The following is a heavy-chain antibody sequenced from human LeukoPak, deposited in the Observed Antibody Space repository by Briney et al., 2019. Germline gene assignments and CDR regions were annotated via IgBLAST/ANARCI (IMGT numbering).Heavy chain of an antibody. V-gene: IGHV3-30*02. CDR1: GFTFSSNG. J-gene: IGHJ4*02. CDR3: ARESCSGGSCRGFFDY. Sequence: GGSLRLSCAASGFTFSSNGIHWVRQAPGKGLEWVAFIRYDGSIKYYADSVKGRFTISRDNAENSLYLQMNSLRAEDMALYYCARESCSGGSCRGFFDYWGQGTLVTVSS. D-gene: IGHD2-15*01. CDR2: IRYDGSIK.